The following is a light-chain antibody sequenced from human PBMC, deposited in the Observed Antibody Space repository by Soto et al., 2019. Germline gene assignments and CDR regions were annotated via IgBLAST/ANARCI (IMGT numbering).Light chain of an antibody. CDR1: SSDLGGSIY. J-gene: IGLJ2*01. Sequence: QSALTQPPSASGSPGQSVTISCTGTSSDLGGSIYVSWYQQHPGKAPKLMIYEVNKRPSGVPDRFSGSKSGNTASLTVSGLQAEDEADYCCSSYAGSNDSKVFGGGTKLTVL. CDR3: SSYAGSNDSKV. V-gene: IGLV2-8*01. CDR2: EVN.